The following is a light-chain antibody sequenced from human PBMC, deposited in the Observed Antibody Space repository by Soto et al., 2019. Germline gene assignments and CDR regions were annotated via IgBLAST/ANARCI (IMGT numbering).Light chain of an antibody. J-gene: IGLJ1*01. CDR3: TSYTTSSTYV. CDR2: EVT. CDR1: SSDVGGYGY. Sequence: LTQPASVSGSPGQSITISCTGASSDVGGYGYVSWYQQHPGKAPKLMIYEVTNRPSGVSSRFSGSKSGNTASLTISGLQAEDEADYYCTSYTTSSTYVFGTGTKVTIL. V-gene: IGLV2-14*01.